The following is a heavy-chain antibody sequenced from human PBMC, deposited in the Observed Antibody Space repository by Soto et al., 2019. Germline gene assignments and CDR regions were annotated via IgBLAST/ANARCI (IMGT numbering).Heavy chain of an antibody. J-gene: IGHJ4*02. D-gene: IGHD6-13*01. Sequence: GGSLRLSCAASGFTFSNYAMSWVRQAPGKGLEWVSAISDSGGSTYYADSVKGRFTISRDNSRNTLSLQMNSLRAEDTAVYYCAKGSAGSRPYFFEYWGQGTLVTVSS. CDR3: AKGSAGSRPYFFEY. CDR1: GFTFSNYA. V-gene: IGHV3-23*01. CDR2: ISDSGGST.